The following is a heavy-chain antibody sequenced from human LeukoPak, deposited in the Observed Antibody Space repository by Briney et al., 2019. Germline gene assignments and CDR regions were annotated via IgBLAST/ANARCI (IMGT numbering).Heavy chain of an antibody. CDR3: ATATAAAGTYYYYYYYMDV. D-gene: IGHD6-13*01. Sequence: SETLSLTCTVSGYSISSGYFWGWMRQPPGKGLEWIGSIYQSETAHYNPSLKSRVTISVDTSKNQFSLKLSSVTAADTAVYYCATATAAAGTYYYYYYYMDVWGKGTTVTVSS. CDR2: IYQSETA. V-gene: IGHV4-38-2*02. J-gene: IGHJ6*03. CDR1: GYSISSGYF.